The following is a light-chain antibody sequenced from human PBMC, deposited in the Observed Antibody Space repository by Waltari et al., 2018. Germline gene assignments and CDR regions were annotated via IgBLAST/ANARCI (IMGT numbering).Light chain of an antibody. V-gene: IGKV4-1*01. CDR3: HQYYDTPRT. Sequence: DIVMTQSPDFLAVSLGERATINCKSRQSVLYSSDHKNYLAWYQQKPGQPPKLLIYGASNRESGVPDRFSGSGSGTDFTLTISSLQAADVAVYYCHQYYDTPRTFGQGTKVEIK. J-gene: IGKJ1*01. CDR1: QSVLYSSDHKNY. CDR2: GAS.